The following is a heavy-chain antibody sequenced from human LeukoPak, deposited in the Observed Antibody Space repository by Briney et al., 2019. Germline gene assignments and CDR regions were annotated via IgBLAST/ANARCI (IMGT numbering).Heavy chain of an antibody. Sequence: ASVKVSCKASGYTFTSYYMHWVRQTPGQGLEWMGIINPSGGSTSCAQKFQGRVTMTRDTSTRTVYMELSSLRSEDTAVYYCARDHYYYGSGSYYNPLGYWGQGTLVTVSS. CDR3: ARDHYYYGSGSYYNPLGY. J-gene: IGHJ4*02. CDR2: INPSGGST. CDR1: GYTFTSYY. V-gene: IGHV1-46*01. D-gene: IGHD3-10*01.